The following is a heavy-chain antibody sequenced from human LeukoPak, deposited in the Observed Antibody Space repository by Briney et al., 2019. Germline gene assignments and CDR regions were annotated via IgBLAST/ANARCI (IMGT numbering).Heavy chain of an antibody. Sequence: GGSLRLSCAASGFTFSSYGMSWVRQAPGKGLEWVANVKRDGSEKYYVDSVKGRFTISRDNAKNSLYLQMNSLRAEDTAVYYCARDLFYFDYWGQGTLVTVSS. J-gene: IGHJ4*01. V-gene: IGHV3-7*05. CDR1: GFTFSSYG. CDR3: ARDLFYFDY. CDR2: VKRDGSEK.